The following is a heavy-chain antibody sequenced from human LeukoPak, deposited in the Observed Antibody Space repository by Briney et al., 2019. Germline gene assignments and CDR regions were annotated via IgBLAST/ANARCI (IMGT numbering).Heavy chain of an antibody. CDR2: IIPIFGTA. CDR1: GGTFSSYA. V-gene: IGHV1-69*13. D-gene: IGHD6-19*01. CDR3: ARAPLYSSGWYLSRRRNYYYYMDV. J-gene: IGHJ6*03. Sequence: SVKVSCKASGGTFSSYAISWVRQAPGQGLEWMGGIIPIFGTANYAQKFQGRVTITADESMSTAYMELSSLRSEDTAVYYCARAPLYSSGWYLSRRRNYYYYMDVWGKGTTVTVSS.